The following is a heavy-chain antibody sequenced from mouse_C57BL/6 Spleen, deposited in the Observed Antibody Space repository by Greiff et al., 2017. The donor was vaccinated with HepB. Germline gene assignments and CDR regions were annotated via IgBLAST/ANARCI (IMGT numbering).Heavy chain of an antibody. Sequence: VQLQQSGAELVKPGASVKMSCKASGYTFTSYWITWVKQRPGQGLEWIGDIYPGSGSTNYNEKFKSKATLTVDTSSSTAYMQLSSLTSEDSAVYYCARETSYYGSDYWGQGTTLTVSS. J-gene: IGHJ2*01. CDR3: ARETSYYGSDY. V-gene: IGHV1-55*01. CDR1: GYTFTSYW. D-gene: IGHD1-1*01. CDR2: IYPGSGST.